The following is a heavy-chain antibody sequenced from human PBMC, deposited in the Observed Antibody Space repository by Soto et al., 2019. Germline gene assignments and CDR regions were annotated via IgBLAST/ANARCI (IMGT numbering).Heavy chain of an antibody. Sequence: GGSLRLSCAASGFIFSDHYMDWVRQAPGKGLEWVGRIRKKDNSYITEYAASVKGRFTISRDDSKKSLYLQMNSLKTEDTAVYYCARVSMDTSGYYRDNWGQGTLVTSPQ. CDR2: IRKKDNSYIT. J-gene: IGHJ4*02. D-gene: IGHD3-22*01. CDR1: GFIFSDHY. CDR3: ARVSMDTSGYYRDN. V-gene: IGHV3-72*01.